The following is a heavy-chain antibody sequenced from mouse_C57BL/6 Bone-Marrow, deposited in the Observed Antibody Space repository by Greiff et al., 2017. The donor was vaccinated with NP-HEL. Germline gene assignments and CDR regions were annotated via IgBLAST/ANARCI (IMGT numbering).Heavy chain of an antibody. D-gene: IGHD1-1*01. CDR2: INPSSGYT. CDR3: ARSDTTVVDWYFDV. J-gene: IGHJ1*03. V-gene: IGHV1-4*01. Sequence: PGQGLEWIGYINPSSGYTKYNQKFKDKATLTADKSSSTAYMQLSSLTSEDSAVYYCARSDTTVVDWYFDVWGTGTTVTGSS.